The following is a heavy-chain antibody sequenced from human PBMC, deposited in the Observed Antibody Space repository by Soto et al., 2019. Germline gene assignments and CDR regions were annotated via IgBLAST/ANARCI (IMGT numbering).Heavy chain of an antibody. CDR3: TTSAISPYGGVIGAFDY. CDR2: INPANGNT. Sequence: ASVKVSFKATGYTFTAYAMHWVRQAPGQRLEWMGWINPANGNTKYSQKFQGRLTITSDTSANTVYMELNSLTSEDTAMYYCTTSAISPYGGVIGAFDYWGQGNLLTVSS. CDR1: GYTFTAYA. D-gene: IGHD3-16*02. V-gene: IGHV1-3*01. J-gene: IGHJ4*02.